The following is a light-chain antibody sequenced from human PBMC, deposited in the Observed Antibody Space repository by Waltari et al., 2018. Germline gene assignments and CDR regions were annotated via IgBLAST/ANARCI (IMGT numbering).Light chain of an antibody. Sequence: TQSPLSLPVTLGQPASISCSGTSCDVGGYNYVSWYQQHPGKAPKLMIYQVSKRPSGVPDRFSGSKSGNTASLTVSGLRAEDEADYYCSSYAGNNNVVFGGGTKLTVL. CDR1: SCDVGGYNY. J-gene: IGLJ2*01. CDR3: SSYAGNNNVV. V-gene: IGLV2-8*01. CDR2: QVS.